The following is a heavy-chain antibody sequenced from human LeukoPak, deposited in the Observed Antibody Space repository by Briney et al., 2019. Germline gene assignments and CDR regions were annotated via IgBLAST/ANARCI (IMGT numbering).Heavy chain of an antibody. CDR1: GFTFSSYS. V-gene: IGHV3-21*01. Sequence: GGSLRLSCAASGFTFSSYSMNWVRQAPGEGLEWVSSISSSSSYIYYADSVKGRFTISRDNAKNSLYLQMNSLRAEDTAVYYCASLGENWNYWGQGTLVTVSS. J-gene: IGHJ4*02. CDR2: ISSSSSYI. D-gene: IGHD1-1*01. CDR3: ASLGENWNY.